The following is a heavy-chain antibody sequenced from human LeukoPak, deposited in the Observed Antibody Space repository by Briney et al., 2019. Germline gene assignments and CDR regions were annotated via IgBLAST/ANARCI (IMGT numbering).Heavy chain of an antibody. CDR2: VYYSGST. CDR3: AKAPVTTCLGAYCYPFDL. D-gene: IGHD2-21*01. Sequence: SETLSLTCTVSGGSISSYYWSWIRQPPGRGLEWIGYVYYSGSTNYNPSLKSRVTISVDTSKNQFSLKLSSVTAADTAVYYCAKAPVTTCLGAYCYPFDLWGQGTQVTVSS. J-gene: IGHJ4*02. V-gene: IGHV4-59*12. CDR1: GGSISSYY.